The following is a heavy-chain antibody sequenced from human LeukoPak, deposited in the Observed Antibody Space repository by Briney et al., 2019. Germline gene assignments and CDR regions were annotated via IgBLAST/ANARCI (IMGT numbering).Heavy chain of an antibody. V-gene: IGHV1-18*01. J-gene: IGHJ6*03. CDR3: ARVLCGSPPHPNPRGSSGYLGYYYYYMDV. CDR1: GYTFTSYG. Sequence: GASVKVSCKASGYTFTSYGISWVRQAPGQGLEWMGRISAYNGNTNYAQKLQGRVTMTTDTSTSTAYIELRSLRSDDTAVYYCARVLCGSPPHPNPRGSSGYLGYYYYYMDVWGKGTTVTISS. D-gene: IGHD3-22*01. CDR2: ISAYNGNT.